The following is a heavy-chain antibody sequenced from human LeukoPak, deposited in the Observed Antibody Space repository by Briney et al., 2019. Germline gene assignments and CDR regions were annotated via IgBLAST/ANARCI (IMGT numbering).Heavy chain of an antibody. V-gene: IGHV3-33*01. CDR2: IWYDGSNK. CDR1: GFTFSSYG. CDR3: ARGTNWNYFDH. D-gene: IGHD1-20*01. Sequence: AGGSLRLSCAASGFTFSSYGMHWVRQAPGKGLEWVAVIWYDGSNKYYAASVKGRFTISRDNSANTLYLQMISLRGEDTAVYYCARGTNWNYFDHWGQGTPVTVSS. J-gene: IGHJ4*02.